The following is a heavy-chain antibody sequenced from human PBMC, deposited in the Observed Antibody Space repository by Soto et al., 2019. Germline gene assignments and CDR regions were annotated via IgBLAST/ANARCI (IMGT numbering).Heavy chain of an antibody. CDR3: TTHEEGAPWAGGFDS. D-gene: IGHD1-26*01. CDR2: IRPGGDST. J-gene: IGHJ5*01. Sequence: GSLRLSCAASGFRFRTRAMSWVRQAPGKGLEWVASIRPGGDSTYYADSVKGRFAVSRDNSNVTLYLQMDSLRVEDTAIYYCTTHEEGAPWAGGFDSWGQGTLVTVPQ. V-gene: IGHV3-23*01. CDR1: GFRFRTRA.